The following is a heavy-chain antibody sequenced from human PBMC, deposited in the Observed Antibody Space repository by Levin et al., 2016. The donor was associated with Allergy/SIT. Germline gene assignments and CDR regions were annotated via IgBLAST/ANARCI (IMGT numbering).Heavy chain of an antibody. J-gene: IGHJ4*02. CDR3: ARLPFQDY. CDR2: ISSSSSYI. Sequence: WIRQPPGKGLEWVSSISSSSSYIYYADSVKGRFTISRDNAKNSLYLQMNSLRAEDTAVYYCARLPFQDYWGQGTLVTVSS. V-gene: IGHV3-21*01.